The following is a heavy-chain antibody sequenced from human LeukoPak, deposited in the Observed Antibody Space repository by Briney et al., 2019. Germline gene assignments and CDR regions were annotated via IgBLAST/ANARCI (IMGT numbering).Heavy chain of an antibody. Sequence: ASVKVSCKASGGTFSSYTISWVRQAPGQGLEWMGRIIPILGIANYAQKFQGRVTITADTSTSTAYIELSSLRSEDTAVYYCARELFSDGSGSYYNWLLDYWGQGTLVTVSS. CDR2: IIPILGIA. V-gene: IGHV1-69*04. J-gene: IGHJ4*02. CDR3: ARELFSDGSGSYYNWLLDY. CDR1: GGTFSSYT. D-gene: IGHD3-10*01.